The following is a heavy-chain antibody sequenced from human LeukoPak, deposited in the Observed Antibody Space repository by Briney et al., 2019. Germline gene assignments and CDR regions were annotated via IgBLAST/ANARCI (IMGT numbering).Heavy chain of an antibody. V-gene: IGHV3-9*01. J-gene: IGHJ3*02. D-gene: IGHD3-9*01. CDR1: GFTFDDYA. Sequence: GRSLRLSCAASGFTFDDYAMHWVRQAPGKGLEWVSGISWNSGSIGYADSVKGRFTISRDNAKNSLYLQMNSLRAEDTALYYCAKAARYFDWLDAFDIWGQGTMVTVSS. CDR2: ISWNSGSI. CDR3: AKAARYFDWLDAFDI.